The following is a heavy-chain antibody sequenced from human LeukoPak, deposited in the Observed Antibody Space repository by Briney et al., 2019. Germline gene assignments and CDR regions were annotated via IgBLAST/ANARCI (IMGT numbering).Heavy chain of an antibody. Sequence: SETLSLTCAVYGGSLNGYYWSWIRPPPGKGLEWIGEGGNSGGTKFNPSLKSRVTISADTSKNQLSLKLSSVTAADTAVYYCAKNGQSGFSFDPWGQGTLVTVSS. CDR2: GGNSGGT. CDR3: AKNGQSGFSFDP. J-gene: IGHJ5*02. CDR1: GGSLNGYY. V-gene: IGHV4-34*01. D-gene: IGHD1-26*01.